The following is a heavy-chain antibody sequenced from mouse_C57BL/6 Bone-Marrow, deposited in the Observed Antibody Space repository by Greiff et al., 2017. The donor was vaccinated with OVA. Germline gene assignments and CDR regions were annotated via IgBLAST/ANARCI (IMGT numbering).Heavy chain of an antibody. D-gene: IGHD1-1*01. CDR1: GYAFSSSR. Sequence: VKLVESGPELVKPGASVKISCKASGYAFSSSRMNWVKQRPGKGLEWIGRIYPGDGDTNYNGKFKGKATLTADKSSSTAYMQLSSLTSEDSAVYFCARSGLITTVVAPAYWGQGTLVTVSA. J-gene: IGHJ3*01. V-gene: IGHV1-82*01. CDR2: IYPGDGDT. CDR3: ARSGLITTVVAPAY.